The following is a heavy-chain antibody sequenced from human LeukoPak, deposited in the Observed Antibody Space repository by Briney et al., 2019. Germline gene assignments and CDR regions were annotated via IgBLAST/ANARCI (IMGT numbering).Heavy chain of an antibody. Sequence: PSETLSLTCTVSGGSISSGGYYWSWIRQHPGKGLEWIGYIYYSGSTYYNPSLKSRVTISVDTSKNQFSLKLTSVSAADTAVYYCARRGLLLPFDLWGRGTLIIVS. CDR1: GGSISSGGYY. D-gene: IGHD3-22*01. CDR2: IYYSGST. CDR3: ARRGLLLPFDL. V-gene: IGHV4-31*03. J-gene: IGHJ3*01.